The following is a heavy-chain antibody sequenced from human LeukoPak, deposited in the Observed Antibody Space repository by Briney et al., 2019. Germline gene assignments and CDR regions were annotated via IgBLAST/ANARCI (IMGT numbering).Heavy chain of an antibody. D-gene: IGHD4-17*01. J-gene: IGHJ3*02. CDR2: IIPIFGTA. CDR3: ARVGEGTTVTTFFRVFDI. Sequence: SAVKVPCKASGGTFSSYAMSWVRQAPGQGLEWMGGIIPIFGTANYAQKFQGRVTITTDEPTSTAYMELSSLRSEDTAVYYCARVGEGTTVTTFFRVFDIWGQGTMVTVSS. V-gene: IGHV1-69*05. CDR1: GGTFSSYA.